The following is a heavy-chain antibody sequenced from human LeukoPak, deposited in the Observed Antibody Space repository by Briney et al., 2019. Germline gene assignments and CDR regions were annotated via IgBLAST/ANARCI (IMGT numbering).Heavy chain of an antibody. Sequence: ASVKVSCKASGYTSTSYYMHWVRQAPGQGLEWMGIIDPSGDKTTYAQKFQGRVTMTRDTSTSTVYMELSSLRSEDTAVYYCARGLDSNGYYAPWGQGTLVTVSS. D-gene: IGHD3-22*01. CDR2: IDPSGDKT. V-gene: IGHV1-46*01. CDR3: ARGLDSNGYYAP. CDR1: GYTSTSYY. J-gene: IGHJ5*02.